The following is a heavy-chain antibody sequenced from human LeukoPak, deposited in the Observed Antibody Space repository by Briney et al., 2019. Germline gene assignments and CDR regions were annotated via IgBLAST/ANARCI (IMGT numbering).Heavy chain of an antibody. J-gene: IGHJ4*02. V-gene: IGHV1-18*01. CDR2: ISAYNGNT. CDR1: GYTFTSYG. Sequence: GASVKVSCKASGYTFTSYGISWVRQAPGQGLEWMGWISAYNGNTNYAQKLQGRVTMTTDTSTSTAYMELRSLRSDDTAVYYCAREPGLYGSGSYVFGGGRRETFDYWGQGTLVTVSS. CDR3: AREPGLYGSGSYVFGGGRRETFDY. D-gene: IGHD3-10*01.